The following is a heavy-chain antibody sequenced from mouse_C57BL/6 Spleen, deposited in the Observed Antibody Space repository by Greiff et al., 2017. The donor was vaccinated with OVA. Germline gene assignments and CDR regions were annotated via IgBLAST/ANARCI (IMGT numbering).Heavy chain of an antibody. CDR2: IDPSDSYT. CDR3: ARERGYSNYDWYFDV. CDR1: GYTFTSYW. V-gene: IGHV1-59*01. J-gene: IGHJ1*03. D-gene: IGHD2-5*01. Sequence: QVQLQQPGAELVRPGTSVKLSCKASGYTFTSYWMHWVKQRPGQGLEWIGVIDPSDSYTNYNQKFKGKATLTVDTSSSTAYMQLSSLTSEDSAVYYCARERGYSNYDWYFDVWGTGTTVTVSS.